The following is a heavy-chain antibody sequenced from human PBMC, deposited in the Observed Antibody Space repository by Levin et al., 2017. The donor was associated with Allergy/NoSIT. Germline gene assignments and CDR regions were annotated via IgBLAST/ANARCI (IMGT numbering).Heavy chain of an antibody. J-gene: IGHJ3*02. D-gene: IGHD1-26*01. CDR1: GFTFSSYS. Sequence: GGSLRLSCAASGFTFSSYSMNWVRQAPGKGLEWVSSISSSSSYIYYADSVKGRFTISRDNAKNSLYLQMNSLRAEDTAVYYCARDLGIVGATGRGAFDIWGQGTMVTVSS. CDR3: ARDLGIVGATGRGAFDI. CDR2: ISSSSSYI. V-gene: IGHV3-21*01.